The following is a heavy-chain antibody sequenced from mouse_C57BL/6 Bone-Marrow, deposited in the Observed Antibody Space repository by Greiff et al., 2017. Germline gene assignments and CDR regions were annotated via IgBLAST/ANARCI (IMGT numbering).Heavy chain of an antibody. CDR3: TTWWFPWFAY. CDR2: IDPENGDT. J-gene: IGHJ3*01. Sequence: DVQLQQSGAELVRPGASVKLSCTASGFNIKDDYMHWVKQRPEQGLEWIGWIDPENGDTEYASKFQGKATITADTSSNTAYLQLSSLTSEDTAVYYCTTWWFPWFAYWGQGTLVTVSA. D-gene: IGHD1-1*02. V-gene: IGHV14-4*01. CDR1: GFNIKDDY.